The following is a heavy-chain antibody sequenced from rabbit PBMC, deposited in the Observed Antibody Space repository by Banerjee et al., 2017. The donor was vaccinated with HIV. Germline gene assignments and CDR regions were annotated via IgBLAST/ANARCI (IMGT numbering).Heavy chain of an antibody. CDR3: ARSSSNKWYFKL. V-gene: IGHV1S45*01. D-gene: IGHD1-1*01. CDR2: IYAGSSDST. J-gene: IGHJ4*01. CDR1: GFSFSSSYW. Sequence: QEQLEESGGDLVKPEGSLTLTCTASGFSFSSSYWICWVRQAPGKGLEWIACIYAGSSDSTYYASWAKGRFTISRSTSLNTVTLQMTSLTAADTATYFCARSSSNKWYFKLWGPGTL.